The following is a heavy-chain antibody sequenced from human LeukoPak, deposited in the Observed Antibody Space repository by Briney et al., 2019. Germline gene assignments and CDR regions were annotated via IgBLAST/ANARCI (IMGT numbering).Heavy chain of an antibody. V-gene: IGHV1-46*01. Sequence: ASVKVSCKASGYTFTSYYMHWVRQAPGQGLEWMGIINPSGGSTSYAQKFQGRVTMTRDTSTSTVYMELSSLRSEDTAVYYCARDLVPDTAMVTVGVGYWGQGTLVTVSP. J-gene: IGHJ4*02. CDR3: ARDLVPDTAMVTVGVGY. D-gene: IGHD5-18*01. CDR2: INPSGGST. CDR1: GYTFTSYY.